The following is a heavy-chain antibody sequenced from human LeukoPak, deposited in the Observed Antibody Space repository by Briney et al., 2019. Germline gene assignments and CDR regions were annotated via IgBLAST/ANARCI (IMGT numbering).Heavy chain of an antibody. V-gene: IGHV3-23*01. CDR2: IYPSGDST. D-gene: IGHD6-19*01. Sequence: PGGSLRLSCAASGFTFSTYSMNWVRQGPGKGLEWVSSIYPSGDSTFYADSVKGRFTISRDNSKNTLYLQMSSLRTEDTAIYYCAKDVVPDSGWDLDYWGQGTLVTVSS. CDR3: AKDVVPDSGWDLDY. CDR1: GFTFSTYS. J-gene: IGHJ4*02.